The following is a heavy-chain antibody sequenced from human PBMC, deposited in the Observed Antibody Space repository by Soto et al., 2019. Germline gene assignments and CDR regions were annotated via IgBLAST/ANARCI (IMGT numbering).Heavy chain of an antibody. J-gene: IGHJ6*02. V-gene: IGHV4-61*01. CDR2: IYYSGST. D-gene: IGHD3-22*01. CDR3: ARVTSVNYYDSFGHMTSYLYVIDV. CDR1: GGSVSSGSYY. Sequence: SETLSLTCTVSGGSVSSGSYYWSWIRQPPGKGLEWIGYIYYSGSTNYNPSLKSRVTISVDTSKNQFSLKLSSVTAADTAVYYCARVTSVNYYDSFGHMTSYLYVIDVWGQGTTVPVSS.